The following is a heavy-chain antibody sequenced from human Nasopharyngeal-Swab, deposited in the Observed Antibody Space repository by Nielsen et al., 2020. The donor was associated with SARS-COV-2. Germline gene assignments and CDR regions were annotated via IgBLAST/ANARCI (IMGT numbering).Heavy chain of an antibody. J-gene: IGHJ4*02. Sequence: GESLKISCAASGFTFSSYWMSWVRQAPGKGLEWVANIKQDGSEKYYVDSVKGRFTISRDNAKNSLYLQMNSLRVEDTAVYYCAKGSVGAARYVHQQDYWGQGTLVTVSS. CDR3: AKGSVGAARYVHQQDY. CDR2: IKQDGSEK. D-gene: IGHD1-26*01. CDR1: GFTFSSYW. V-gene: IGHV3-7*03.